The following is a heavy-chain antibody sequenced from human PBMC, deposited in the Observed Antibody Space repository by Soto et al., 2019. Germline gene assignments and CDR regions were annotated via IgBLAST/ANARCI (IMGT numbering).Heavy chain of an antibody. CDR1: GYTFTSYA. J-gene: IGHJ4*02. CDR3: ARASLDYTSSQSDF. Sequence: GASVKVSCKASGYTFTSYAMHWVRQAPGQRLEWMGWINAGNGDTKYSQKFQGRVILSRDTSASTAYMELSSLRSEDTAVYYCARASLDYTSSQSDFWGQRTLVTVSS. D-gene: IGHD6-6*01. CDR2: INAGNGDT. V-gene: IGHV1-3*01.